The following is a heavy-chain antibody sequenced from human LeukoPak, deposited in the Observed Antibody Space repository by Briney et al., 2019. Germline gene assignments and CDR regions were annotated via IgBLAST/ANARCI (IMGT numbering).Heavy chain of an antibody. CDR1: GFTFSSYA. CDR2: ISGSGGST. J-gene: IGHJ4*02. Sequence: LTGGSLRLSCAASGFTFSSYAMSWVRQAPGKGLEWVSAISGSGGSTYYADSVKGRFTISRDNSKNTLYLQMNSLRAEDTAVYYCATSSQWELLVGYFDYWGQGTLVTVSS. D-gene: IGHD1-26*01. CDR3: ATSSQWELLVGYFDY. V-gene: IGHV3-23*01.